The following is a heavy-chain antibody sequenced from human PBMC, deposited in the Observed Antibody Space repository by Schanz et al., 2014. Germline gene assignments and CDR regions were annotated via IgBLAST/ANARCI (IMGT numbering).Heavy chain of an antibody. Sequence: QVQLVQSGAEVRKPGSSVKVSCKPSGGTFVTFFFTWVRQAPGQGPQWMGRISPLLGVANYAQEFQGRLTITADTSTSTAYMELSSLRSEDTAVYYCARVPQYRLLRGGFDIWGQGTKVTVSS. CDR3: ARVPQYRLLRGGFDI. D-gene: IGHD2-2*01. J-gene: IGHJ3*02. CDR1: GGTFVTFF. CDR2: ISPLLGVA. V-gene: IGHV1-69*02.